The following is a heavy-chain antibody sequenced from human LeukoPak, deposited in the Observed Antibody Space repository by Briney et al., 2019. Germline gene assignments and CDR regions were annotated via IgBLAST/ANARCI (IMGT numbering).Heavy chain of an antibody. CDR1: DFNFITYA. CDR2: ISGGGDVT. Sequence: GGSLRLSCAASDFNFITYAMSWVRQAPGKGLEWVSTISGGGDVTYYADSVKGLFTISRDMCKDSLYLQMNSLRAEDTAVYYCATTRIADYYMDVWGKGTTVTISS. CDR3: ATTRIADYYMDV. D-gene: IGHD6-13*01. V-gene: IGHV3-23*01. J-gene: IGHJ6*03.